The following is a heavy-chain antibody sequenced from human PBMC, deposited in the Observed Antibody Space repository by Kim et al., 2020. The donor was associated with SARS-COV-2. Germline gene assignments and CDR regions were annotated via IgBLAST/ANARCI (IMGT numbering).Heavy chain of an antibody. J-gene: IGHJ3*02. D-gene: IGHD3-9*01. CDR1: GFTFSSYG. CDR2: ISYDGSNK. V-gene: IGHV3-33*05. Sequence: GGSLRLSCAASGFTFSSYGMHWVRQAPGKGLEWVAVISYDGSNKYYAESVKGRFTISRDNSKNTLYLQMNSLRAEDTAVYYCARDVLRYFDWFPSGRGDAFDIWGQGTMVTVSS. CDR3: ARDVLRYFDWFPSGRGDAFDI.